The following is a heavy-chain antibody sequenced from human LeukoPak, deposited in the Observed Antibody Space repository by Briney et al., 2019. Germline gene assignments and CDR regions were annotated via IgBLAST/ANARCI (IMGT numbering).Heavy chain of an antibody. D-gene: IGHD3/OR15-3a*01. CDR2: ISRSGGST. CDR1: GFTFSNNG. CDR3: ARKGAGLDAFDL. V-gene: IGHV3-23*01. J-gene: IGHJ3*01. Sequence: GGSLSLSCAAFGFTFSNNGISWVRQPQGKGLDWASSISRSGGSTHYADSVKGRFVISRDTSKNTLHLQMNSLTAGDTAVYYCARKGAGLDAFDLWGQGTVVTVSS.